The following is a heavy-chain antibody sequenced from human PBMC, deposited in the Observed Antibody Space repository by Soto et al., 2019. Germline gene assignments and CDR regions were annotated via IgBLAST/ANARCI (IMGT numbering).Heavy chain of an antibody. J-gene: IGHJ6*02. D-gene: IGHD6-6*01. CDR3: ARDFIAVRRTNYGMDV. V-gene: IGHV4-4*02. Sequence: SETLSLTCAVSGGSISSSNWWSWVRQPPGKGLGWIGEIYHSGSTNYNTSLKSRVTISVDKSKNQFSLKLRSVTAADTAVYYCARDFIAVRRTNYGMDVWGQGTTVTVSS. CDR2: IYHSGST. CDR1: GGSISSSNW.